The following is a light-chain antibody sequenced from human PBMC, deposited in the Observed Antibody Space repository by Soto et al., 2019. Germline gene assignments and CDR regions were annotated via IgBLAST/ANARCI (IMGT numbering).Light chain of an antibody. V-gene: IGKV2D-29*01. J-gene: IGKJ1*01. Sequence: EIVMTQTPLSLSVTPGQPASISCKSSQSLVFSDGKTYFYWYVQKPGQPPQLLIYGVSNRLSGVTDRFTGSGSATDFTLTISRVEAEDVGVYYCMQTVAHPWTFGQGTKVEVK. CDR3: MQTVAHPWT. CDR1: QSLVFSDGKTY. CDR2: GVS.